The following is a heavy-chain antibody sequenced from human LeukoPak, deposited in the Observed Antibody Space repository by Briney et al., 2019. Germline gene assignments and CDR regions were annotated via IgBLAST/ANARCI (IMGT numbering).Heavy chain of an antibody. V-gene: IGHV4-61*02. CDR1: GGSISSGSYY. Sequence: SETLSLTCTVSGGSISSGSYYWSWIRQPAGKGLEWIGRIYTSGSTNYNPSLKSRVTISVDTSKNQFSLKLSSVTAAATAVYYCARDRWSSGWTYYYYMDVWGEGTTVTVSS. D-gene: IGHD6-19*01. CDR3: ARDRWSSGWTYYYYMDV. J-gene: IGHJ6*03. CDR2: IYTSGST.